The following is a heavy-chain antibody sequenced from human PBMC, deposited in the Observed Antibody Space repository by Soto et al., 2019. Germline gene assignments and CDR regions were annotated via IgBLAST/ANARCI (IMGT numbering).Heavy chain of an antibody. Sequence: VQLLESGGGVVQPGGSLRLSCEASGFNFSSYGIHWVRQAPGKGLEWVAIIWNDGSNEYYADSVKGRFTISRDNSKNTVYLQVSKLRAEDTAVYFCARDQTDSGGYSDSWGQGTLVTVSS. D-gene: IGHD3-22*01. CDR1: GFNFSSYG. V-gene: IGHV3-33*01. J-gene: IGHJ4*02. CDR2: IWNDGSNE. CDR3: ARDQTDSGGYSDS.